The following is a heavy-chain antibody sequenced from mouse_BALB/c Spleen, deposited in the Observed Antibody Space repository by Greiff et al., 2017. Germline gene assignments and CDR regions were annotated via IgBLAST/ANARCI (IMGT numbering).Heavy chain of an antibody. CDR3: ARDGYYRVDY. V-gene: IGHV5-17*02. CDR2: ISSGSSTI. Sequence: EVKVVESGGGLVQPGGSRKLSCAASGFTFSSFGMHWVRQAPEKGLEWVAYISSGSSTIYYADTVKGRFTVSRDNPKNTLFLQMTSLRSEDTAMYYCARDGYYRVDYWGQGTSVTVSS. J-gene: IGHJ4*01. D-gene: IGHD2-3*01. CDR1: GFTFSSFG.